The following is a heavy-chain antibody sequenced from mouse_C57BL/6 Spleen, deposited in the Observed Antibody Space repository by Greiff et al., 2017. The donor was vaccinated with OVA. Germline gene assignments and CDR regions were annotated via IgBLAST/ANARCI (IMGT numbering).Heavy chain of an antibody. J-gene: IGHJ2*01. CDR3: ARSNGSSYAGYFDY. Sequence: VQLQQSGPELVKPGASVKISCKASGYAFSSSWMNWVKQRPGKGLEWIGRIYPGDGDTNYNGKFKGKATLTADKSSSTAYMQLSSLTSEDSAVYFCARSNGSSYAGYFDYWGQGTTLTVSS. V-gene: IGHV1-82*01. D-gene: IGHD1-1*01. CDR1: GYAFSSSW. CDR2: IYPGDGDT.